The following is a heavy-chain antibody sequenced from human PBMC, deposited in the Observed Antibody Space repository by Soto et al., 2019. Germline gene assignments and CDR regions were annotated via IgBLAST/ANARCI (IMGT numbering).Heavy chain of an antibody. V-gene: IGHV3-53*01. J-gene: IGHJ4*02. Sequence: EVQLVESGGGLIKPGGSLGLSCAASGFTVSSNYMSWVRQAPGKGLEWVSVIYSGGSTYYADSVKGRFTISRDNSKNTLYLQMNSLRAEDTAVYYCASYDFWSGFLDYWGQGTLVTVSS. CDR1: GFTVSSNY. CDR3: ASYDFWSGFLDY. CDR2: IYSGGST. D-gene: IGHD3-3*01.